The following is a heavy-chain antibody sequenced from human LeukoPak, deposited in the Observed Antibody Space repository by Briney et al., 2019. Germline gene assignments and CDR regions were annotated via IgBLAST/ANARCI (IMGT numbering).Heavy chain of an antibody. Sequence: GASVKVSCKVSGYTLTEVSMHWVRQAPGKGLEWRGGFDPEVGKTMYAEKLDGRLTVTDDTSADTAYMQLSSLRLEDTAVYYCATDMVGYCGDVTCYSEAYWGQGTLVTVSS. CDR2: FDPEVGKT. CDR3: ATDMVGYCGDVTCYSEAY. V-gene: IGHV1-24*01. CDR1: GYTLTEVS. D-gene: IGHD2-21*01. J-gene: IGHJ4*02.